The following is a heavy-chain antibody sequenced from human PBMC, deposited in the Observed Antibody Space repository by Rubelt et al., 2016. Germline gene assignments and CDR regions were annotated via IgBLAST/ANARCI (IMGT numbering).Heavy chain of an antibody. V-gene: IGHV3-48*04. J-gene: IGHJ4*02. Sequence: AQLVESGGDVVQPGTSLRLSCAASGFTFSSYSMKWVRQAPGKGLEWVSYITSTSSTIYYADSVKGRFTISRDNAKNSLYLQMNSLGAEGTAVYYWARVTGVYFDYWGLGTLVTVSS. CDR2: ITSTSSTI. D-gene: IGHD7-27*01. CDR3: ARVTGVYFDY. CDR1: GFTFSSYS.